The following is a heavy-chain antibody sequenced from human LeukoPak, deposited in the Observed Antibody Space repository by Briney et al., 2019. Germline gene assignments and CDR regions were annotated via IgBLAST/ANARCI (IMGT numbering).Heavy chain of an antibody. D-gene: IGHD1-26*01. J-gene: IGHJ3*02. CDR3: ARNLPSGDAFDI. Sequence: PGGSLRLSCAASGFTFSSYAMTWVRQAPGKGLEWVSLFYGGGRSSYADSVQGRFTISRDNSKNTMYLQMNSLRPDDTAVYYCARNLPSGDAFDIWGQGTVVTVSS. V-gene: IGHV3-66*01. CDR1: GFTFSSYA. CDR2: FYGGGRS.